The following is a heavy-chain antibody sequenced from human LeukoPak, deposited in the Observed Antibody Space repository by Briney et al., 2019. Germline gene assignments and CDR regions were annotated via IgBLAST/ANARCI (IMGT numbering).Heavy chain of an antibody. CDR2: INPSGGST. CDR1: GYTFTSYY. Sequence: ASVTVSCKASGYTFTSYYIHWVRQAPGQGLGWMGIINPSGGSTSYAQKFQGRVTMTRDMSTSTVYMELSSLRSEDTAVYYCAREGGSYYERYFDYWGQRTLVTVSS. J-gene: IGHJ4*02. V-gene: IGHV1-46*01. CDR3: AREGGSYYERYFDY. D-gene: IGHD1-26*01.